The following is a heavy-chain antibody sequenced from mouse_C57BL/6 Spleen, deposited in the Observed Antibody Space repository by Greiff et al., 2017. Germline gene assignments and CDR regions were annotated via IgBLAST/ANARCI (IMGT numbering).Heavy chain of an antibody. J-gene: IGHJ2*01. Sequence: DVKLVESGGGLVKPGGSLKLSCAASGFTFSDYGMHWVRQAPEKGLEWVAYISSGSSTIYYADTVKGRFTISRDNAKKTLFLQMTSLRSEDTAMYYCARPSVVAPFDYWGQGTTLTVSS. CDR1: GFTFSDYG. D-gene: IGHD1-1*01. CDR2: ISSGSSTI. CDR3: ARPSVVAPFDY. V-gene: IGHV5-17*01.